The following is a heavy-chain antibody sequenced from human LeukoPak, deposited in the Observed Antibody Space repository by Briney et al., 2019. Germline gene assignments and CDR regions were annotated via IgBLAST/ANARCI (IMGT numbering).Heavy chain of an antibody. CDR3: ARWVGDSSGWALDH. J-gene: IGHJ5*02. V-gene: IGHV3-7*01. D-gene: IGHD3-22*01. CDR1: GFTFNDDY. Sequence: GGSLRLSCAASGFTFNDDYMSWVRQAPGKGLEWVANIKQDGSATSYAGSVKGRFTISRDNAKNSVYLQMNSLSAEDTAVYYRARWVGDSSGWALDHWGQGTLVTVSS. CDR2: IKQDGSAT.